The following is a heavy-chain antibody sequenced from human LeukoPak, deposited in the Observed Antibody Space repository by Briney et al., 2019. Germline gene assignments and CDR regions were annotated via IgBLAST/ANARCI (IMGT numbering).Heavy chain of an antibody. D-gene: IGHD2-15*01. J-gene: IGHJ4*02. V-gene: IGHV3-53*01. Sequence: GGSLRLSCAVSGFTAGYNYMSWVRQAPGKGLEWVSVIYRGDTYYADSVKGRFTISRDDSKNTVFLQMNRLRADDTAVYFCASYYCSCGSCYFDTWGQGTLVAVSS. CDR3: ASYYCSCGSCYFDT. CDR2: IYRGDT. CDR1: GFTAGYNY.